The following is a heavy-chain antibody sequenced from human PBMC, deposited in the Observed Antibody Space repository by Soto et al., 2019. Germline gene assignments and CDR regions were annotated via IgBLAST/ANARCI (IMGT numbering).Heavy chain of an antibody. V-gene: IGHV3-23*01. J-gene: IGHJ6*02. CDR3: AKTRGVLICAISVYGMDV. D-gene: IGHD3-10*02. Sequence: EVQLLESGGGLVQPGGSLRLSCAASGFTFSSFALNWVRQAPGKGLEWVSIISGSADSTFYADAVKGRFTISRYNSKNMLYLQIHSLRAEDTAVYYCAKTRGVLICAISVYGMDVWGQGTTVTVSS. CDR2: ISGSADST. CDR1: GFTFSSFA.